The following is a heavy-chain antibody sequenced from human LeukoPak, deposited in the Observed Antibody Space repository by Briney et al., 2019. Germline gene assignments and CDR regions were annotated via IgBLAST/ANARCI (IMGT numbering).Heavy chain of an antibody. J-gene: IGHJ4*02. D-gene: IGHD6-13*01. CDR2: ISYDGSNK. CDR1: GFTFSSYA. V-gene: IGHV3-30-3*01. CDR3: ARDAYSSSWLDY. Sequence: GGSLRLSCAASGFTFSSYAMHWVRRAPGKGLEWVAVISYDGSNKYYADSVKGRFTISRDNSKNTLYLQMNSLRAEDTAVYYCARDAYSSSWLDYWGQGTLVTVSS.